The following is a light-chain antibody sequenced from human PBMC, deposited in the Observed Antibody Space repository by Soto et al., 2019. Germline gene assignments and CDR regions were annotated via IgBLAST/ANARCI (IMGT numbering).Light chain of an antibody. CDR1: QDISTY. Sequence: DIQMTQAPSSLSASVGDRVTITCRARQDISTYLAWYQQKPGKVPKLLISAAYTLQSGVPPRFSGRGSGTDFPLTIRSLQPENIATYYFQKYDNAPLTFGGGTKLEIK. V-gene: IGKV1-27*01. CDR3: QKYDNAPLT. CDR2: AAY. J-gene: IGKJ4*01.